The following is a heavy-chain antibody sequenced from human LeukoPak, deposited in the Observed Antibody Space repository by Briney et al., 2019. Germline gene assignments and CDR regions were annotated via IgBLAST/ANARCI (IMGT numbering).Heavy chain of an antibody. D-gene: IGHD3-10*01. V-gene: IGHV1-2*02. CDR3: AREGRGWYFDL. CDR2: MNPNSGGT. Sequence: ASVKVSCKTSGYTFTDYYMHWVRQAPGQGLEWLGWMNPNSGGTHYAQKFQDRVTMTRDTSISTAYMDLSRLRSDDTAVYYCAREGRGWYFDLWGRGTLVTVSS. CDR1: GYTFTDYY. J-gene: IGHJ2*01.